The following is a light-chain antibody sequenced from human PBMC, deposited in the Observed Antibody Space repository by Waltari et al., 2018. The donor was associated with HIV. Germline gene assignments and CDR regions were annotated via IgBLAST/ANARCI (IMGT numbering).Light chain of an antibody. CDR1: SSDAGLYSL. CDR2: DVS. CDR3: SSYTSSSIRV. V-gene: IGLV2-14*03. Sequence: QSALTQPASVSGSPGQSITISCTGTSSDAGLYSLVSWYQQHPGKAPRLMIYDVSNRPSGVSNRFSGSKSGDPASLTISGLQAEDEADYYCSSYTSSSIRVFGTGTKVTVL. J-gene: IGLJ1*01.